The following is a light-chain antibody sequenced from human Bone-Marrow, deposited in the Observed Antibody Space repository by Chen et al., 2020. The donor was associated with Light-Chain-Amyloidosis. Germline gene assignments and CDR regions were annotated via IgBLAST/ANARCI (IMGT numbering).Light chain of an antibody. Sequence: SYVLTQPSSVSVAPGQTATIACGGNNIGSTSVHWYQQTPGQAPLLVVYDDSDRPSGIPARLGGSNGGNTATLTIGRVEDGDEADYCCQVGDRSSDRPVFGGGTKLTVL. CDR2: DDS. CDR1: NIGSTS. J-gene: IGLJ3*02. CDR3: QVGDRSSDRPV. V-gene: IGLV3-21*02.